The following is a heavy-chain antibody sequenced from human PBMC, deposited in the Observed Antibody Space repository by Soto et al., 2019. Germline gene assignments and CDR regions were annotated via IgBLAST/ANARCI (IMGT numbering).Heavy chain of an antibody. CDR1: GYTFTSYS. D-gene: IGHD2-15*01. Sequence: ASVKVSCKASGYTFTSYSMHWVRQAPGQDLEGMGIINPSSGRTSYAQNFQGRVTMTSDTSTSIVYMEMSSLKSEDTAVYYCARDHNFGFILYAMDVWGQGTTVTVSS. V-gene: IGHV1-46*01. J-gene: IGHJ6*02. CDR3: ARDHNFGFILYAMDV. CDR2: INPSSGRT.